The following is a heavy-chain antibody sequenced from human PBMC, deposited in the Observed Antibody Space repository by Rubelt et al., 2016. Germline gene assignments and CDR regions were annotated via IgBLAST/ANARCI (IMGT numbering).Heavy chain of an antibody. D-gene: IGHD3-22*01. CDR2: IYYSGST. CDR3: AAETDSSGYYGNFDY. CDR1: GGSISSSSYY. V-gene: IGHV4-39*01. J-gene: IGHJ4*02. Sequence: QLQLQESGPGLVKPSETLSLTCTVSGGSISSSSYYWGWIRQPPGKGLEWIGSIYYSGSTYYNPPLKSRVTISVNTSKNQLCLKVGSVTAADTAVYYGAAETDSSGYYGNFDYWGQGTLVTVSS.